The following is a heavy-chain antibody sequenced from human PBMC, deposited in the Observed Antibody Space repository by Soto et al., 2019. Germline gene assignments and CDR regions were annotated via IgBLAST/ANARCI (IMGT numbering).Heavy chain of an antibody. CDR3: ARGGSNFDWLLPFDD. CDR1: GGSISSYY. CDR2: IYYSGST. V-gene: IGHV4-59*01. D-gene: IGHD3-9*01. Sequence: SETLSLTCTVSGGSISSYYWSWIRQPPGKGLEWIGYIYYSGSTNYNPSLKSRVTISVDTSKNQFSLKLGSVTAADTAVYYCARGGSNFDWLLPFDDWGQGTLVTVSS. J-gene: IGHJ4*02.